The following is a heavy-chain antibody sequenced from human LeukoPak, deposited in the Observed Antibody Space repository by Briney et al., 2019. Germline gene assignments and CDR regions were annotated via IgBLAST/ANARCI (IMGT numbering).Heavy chain of an antibody. J-gene: IGHJ5*02. CDR1: GGTFSSYA. CDR2: IIPIFGTA. CDR3: AKGAYSSSWANWFDP. D-gene: IGHD6-13*01. Sequence: SVKVSCKASGGTFSSYAISWVRQAPGQGLEWMGGIIPIFGTANYAQRFQGRVTITTDESTSTAYMELSSLRSEDTALYYCAKGAYSSSWANWFDPWGQGTLVTVSS. V-gene: IGHV1-69*05.